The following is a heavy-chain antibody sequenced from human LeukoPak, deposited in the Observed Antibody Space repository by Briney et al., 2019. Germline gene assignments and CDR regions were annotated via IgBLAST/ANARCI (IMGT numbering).Heavy chain of an antibody. D-gene: IGHD6-19*01. Sequence: ASVKVSYKASGYTFTGYYMHWVRQAPGQGLEWMGWINPNSGGTNYAQKFQGRVTMTRDTSISTAYMELSRLRSDDTAVYYCARNANSGWYFESAFDYWGQGTLVTVSS. V-gene: IGHV1-2*02. J-gene: IGHJ4*02. CDR1: GYTFTGYY. CDR2: INPNSGGT. CDR3: ARNANSGWYFESAFDY.